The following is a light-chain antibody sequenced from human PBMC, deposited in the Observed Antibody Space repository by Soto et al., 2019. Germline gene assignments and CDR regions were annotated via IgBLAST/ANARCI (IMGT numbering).Light chain of an antibody. CDR2: GAS. V-gene: IGKV3-20*01. CDR3: QQDGSSPWT. Sequence: EIVLTQSPGTLSLSPGERATLSCRASQSVFSSYLAWYQKKPGQAPRLLIYGASSRATGIPDRFSGSGSGTDFTLTISSLEPEDCALYYCQQDGSSPWTFGQGTKAEIK. J-gene: IGKJ1*01. CDR1: QSVFSSY.